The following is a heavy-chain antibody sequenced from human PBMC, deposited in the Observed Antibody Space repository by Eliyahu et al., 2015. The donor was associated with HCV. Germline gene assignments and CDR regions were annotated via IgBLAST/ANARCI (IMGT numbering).Heavy chain of an antibody. Sequence: QVQLQESGPGLVKPSETLSVTCTVSGGSXTXYYWSWXRQPPGKGLEWIGYIHYSGSTTYNPSLKSRVTISVDTSKNQFSLNLTSVTAADTAMYYCASGGGGIAVTGTGGWFDPWGQGTLVTVSS. J-gene: IGHJ5*02. CDR3: ASGGGGIAVTGTGGWFDP. V-gene: IGHV4-59*01. D-gene: IGHD6-19*01. CDR1: GGSXTXYY. CDR2: IHYSGST.